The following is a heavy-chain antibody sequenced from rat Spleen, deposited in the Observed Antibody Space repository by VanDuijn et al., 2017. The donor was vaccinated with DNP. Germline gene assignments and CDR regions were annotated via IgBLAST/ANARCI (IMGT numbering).Heavy chain of an antibody. CDR3: ARHYYDGSYYFDY. CDR2: ISTGGGNT. V-gene: IGHV5S11*01. D-gene: IGHD1-12*02. J-gene: IGHJ2*01. CDR1: GFTFSYFL. Sequence: EVRLVESGGGLVQPGRSTKLSCSASGFTFSYFLMAWVRQAPTKGLEWVATISTGGGNTYYRDSVKGRFTISRDNAKSTLYLQMDSLRSEETATYYCARHYYDGSYYFDYWGQGVMVTVSS.